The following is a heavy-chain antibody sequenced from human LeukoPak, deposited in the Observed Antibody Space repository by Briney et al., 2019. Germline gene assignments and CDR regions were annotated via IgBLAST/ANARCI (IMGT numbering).Heavy chain of an antibody. J-gene: IGHJ5*02. V-gene: IGHV4-30-4*01. D-gene: IGHD2-15*01. CDR1: GGSISSGDYY. CDR3: AREVVAALNWFDP. CDR2: IYYSGST. Sequence: PSETLSLTCTVSGGSISSGDYYWSWIRQPPGKGLGWIGYIYYSGSTYYNPSLKSRVTISVDTSKNQFSLKLSSVTAADTAVYYCAREVVAALNWFDPWGQGTLVTVSS.